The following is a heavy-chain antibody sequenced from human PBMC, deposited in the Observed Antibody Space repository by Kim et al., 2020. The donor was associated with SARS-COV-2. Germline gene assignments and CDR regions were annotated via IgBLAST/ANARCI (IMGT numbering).Heavy chain of an antibody. CDR3: ASSRVPGELDV. CDR2: ISSNGGST. V-gene: IGHV3-64*01. D-gene: IGHD3-10*01. Sequence: GGSLRLSCAASGFTFSSYAMHWVRQAPGKGLEYVSAISSNGGSTYYANSVKGRFTISRDNSKNTLYLQMGSLRAEDMAVYYCASSRVPGELDVWGQGTT. J-gene: IGHJ6*02. CDR1: GFTFSSYA.